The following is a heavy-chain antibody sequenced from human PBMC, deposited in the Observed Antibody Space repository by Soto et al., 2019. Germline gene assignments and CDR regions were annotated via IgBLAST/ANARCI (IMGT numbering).Heavy chain of an antibody. Sequence: QVQLQESGPGLVKPSQTLSLTCTVSGGSISTGGYYLSWIRQHQGKGLEWIGYIYYSGSTYYTPSLKSRVIISVDTSKNQFSLKLSSVTAADTAVYYCARHRDAYSYGYVDYWGQGTLVTVSS. V-gene: IGHV4-31*03. CDR2: IYYSGST. J-gene: IGHJ4*02. D-gene: IGHD5-18*01. CDR3: ARHRDAYSYGYVDY. CDR1: GGSISTGGYY.